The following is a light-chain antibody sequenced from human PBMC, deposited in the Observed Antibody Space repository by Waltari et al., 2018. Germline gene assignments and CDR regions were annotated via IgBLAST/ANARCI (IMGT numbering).Light chain of an antibody. CDR3: QQYNNWLWT. J-gene: IGKJ1*01. Sequence: ERVMTQSPATLSVSPGERATLSCRASQSVSNNLAWYQQKPGQAPRLLIYGASTRATDIPARFSGSGSGTEFTLTINSLQSEDFAVYYCQQYNNWLWTFGQGTKVEVK. CDR1: QSVSNN. CDR2: GAS. V-gene: IGKV3-15*01.